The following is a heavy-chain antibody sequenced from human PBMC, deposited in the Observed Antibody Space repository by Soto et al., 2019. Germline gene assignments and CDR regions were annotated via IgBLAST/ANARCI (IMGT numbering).Heavy chain of an antibody. V-gene: IGHV1-18*01. D-gene: IGHD6-19*01. CDR2: ISAYNGNT. Sequence: ASVKVSFKASGYTFTSYGISWVRQAPGQGLEWMGWISAYNGNTNYAQKLQGRVTMTTDTSTSTAYMELRSLRSDDTAVYYCARVMSLAVAGNNWFDPWGQGTLVTVSS. CDR1: GYTFTSYG. CDR3: ARVMSLAVAGNNWFDP. J-gene: IGHJ5*02.